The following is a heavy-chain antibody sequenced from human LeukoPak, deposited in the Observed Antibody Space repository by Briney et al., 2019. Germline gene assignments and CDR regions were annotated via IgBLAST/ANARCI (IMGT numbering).Heavy chain of an antibody. V-gene: IGHV3-21*01. D-gene: IGHD1-26*01. Sequence: PGGSLRLSCAASGFTFSSYSMNWVRQAPGKGLEWVSSISSSSSYIYYADSVKGRFTISRDNAKNSLYLQMNSLRAEDTAAYYCASFIQFGSSGSTQAKYFQHWGQGTLVTVSS. CDR3: ASFIQFGSSGSTQAKYFQH. CDR2: ISSSSSYI. CDR1: GFTFSSYS. J-gene: IGHJ1*01.